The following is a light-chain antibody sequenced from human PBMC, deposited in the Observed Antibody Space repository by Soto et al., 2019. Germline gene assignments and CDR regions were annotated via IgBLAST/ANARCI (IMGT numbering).Light chain of an antibody. CDR3: AARDDSLSGHWV. Sequence: QSVLTQPPSASGTPGQRVTISCSGRTSNIGTNIVSWYQQLPGTAPKLLIFGDNQRPSGVPDRFAGSKSGTSASLAISGLRSEDEADYYCAARDDSLSGHWVFGGGTKLTVL. CDR2: GDN. CDR1: TSNIGTNI. J-gene: IGLJ3*02. V-gene: IGLV1-47*02.